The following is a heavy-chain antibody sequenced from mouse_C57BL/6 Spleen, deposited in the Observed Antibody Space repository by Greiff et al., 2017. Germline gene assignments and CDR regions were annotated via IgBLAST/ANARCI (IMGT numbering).Heavy chain of an antibody. CDR2: ISYDGSN. CDR3: ARAYYDYGLDY. CDR1: GYSITSGYY. D-gene: IGHD2-4*01. J-gene: IGHJ2*01. V-gene: IGHV3-6*01. Sequence: EVKLMESGPGLVKPSQSLSLTCSVTGYSITSGYYWNWIRQFPGNKLEWMGYISYDGSNNYNPSLKNLISITRDTSKNQFFLKLNSVTTEDTATYYCARAYYDYGLDYWGQGTTLTVSA.